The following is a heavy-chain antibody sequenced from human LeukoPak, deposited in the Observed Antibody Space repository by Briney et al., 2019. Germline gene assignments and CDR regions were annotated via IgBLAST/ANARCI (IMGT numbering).Heavy chain of an antibody. CDR2: IRGRSDTT. V-gene: IGHV3-48*01. Sequence: GGSLRLSCAASGFTFTMFSMNWLRQAPGKGLEWIAFIRGRSDTTYYADSVQGRFTISRDNAEDSVYLQMNSLRVEDTAVYYCAREGRFHDAFDIWGQGTMVTVSS. J-gene: IGHJ3*02. CDR1: GFTFTMFS. CDR3: AREGRFHDAFDI. D-gene: IGHD3-10*01.